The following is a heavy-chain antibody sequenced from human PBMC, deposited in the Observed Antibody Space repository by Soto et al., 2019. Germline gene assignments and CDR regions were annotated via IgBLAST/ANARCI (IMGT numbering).Heavy chain of an antibody. CDR2: INPRTGST. CDR3: ARDGGLLTASWHYDL. V-gene: IGHV1-46*01. J-gene: IGHJ2*01. CDR1: GYSFTNYC. D-gene: IGHD2-15*01. Sequence: QVQLVQSGADVKKPGTSVKVSCKAAGYSFTNYCMYWVRQAPGQGLEWMGMINPRTGSTRYAQKFQDRVTLTRDTSTTTVYTELSTLISDDTAVYYCARDGGLLTASWHYDLWGPGTLVTVSS.